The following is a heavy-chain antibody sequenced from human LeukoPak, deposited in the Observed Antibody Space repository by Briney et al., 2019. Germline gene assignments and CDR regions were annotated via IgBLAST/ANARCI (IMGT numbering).Heavy chain of an antibody. CDR3: ARGGIVGATIPFDY. CDR1: GFTFDDYG. V-gene: IGHV3-20*04. CDR2: INWNGGST. Sequence: GGSLRLSCAASGFTFDDYGMSWVRQAPGKGLEWVSGINWNGGSTGYADFVKGRFTISRDNAKNSLYLQMNSLRAEDTALYYCARGGIVGATIPFDYWGQGTLVTVSS. D-gene: IGHD1-26*01. J-gene: IGHJ4*02.